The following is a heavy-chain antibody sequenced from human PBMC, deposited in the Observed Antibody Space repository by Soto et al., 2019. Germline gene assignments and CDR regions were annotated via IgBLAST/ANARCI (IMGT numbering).Heavy chain of an antibody. CDR3: ARLARHDYYGTSGYFDY. CDR1: GGSITNSSYY. J-gene: IGHJ4*02. Sequence: PSETLSLTCSVSGGSITNSSYYWGWIRQPPGKGLEWIGNTYYSGSAYYTPSLKSRVTISVDTSKNQFSLRLTSVTAAGTAVYYCARLARHDYYGTSGYFDYWGQGSLVTVS. CDR2: TYYSGSA. D-gene: IGHD3-22*01. V-gene: IGHV4-39*01.